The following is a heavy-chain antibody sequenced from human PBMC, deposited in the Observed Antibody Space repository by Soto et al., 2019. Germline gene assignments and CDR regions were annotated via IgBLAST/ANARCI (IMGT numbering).Heavy chain of an antibody. Sequence: QVQLVQSGAEVKKPGSSVKVSCKASGGTFSSYAISWVRQAPGQGLEWMGGIIPIFGTANYAQKFQGRVTITADESTSTAYMELSSLRSEDTAVYYCASLGYCRGGSCQGSTIYDSYYGMDVWGQGTTVTVSS. CDR2: IIPIFGTA. D-gene: IGHD2-15*01. J-gene: IGHJ6*02. CDR3: ASLGYCRGGSCQGSTIYDSYYGMDV. V-gene: IGHV1-69*01. CDR1: GGTFSSYA.